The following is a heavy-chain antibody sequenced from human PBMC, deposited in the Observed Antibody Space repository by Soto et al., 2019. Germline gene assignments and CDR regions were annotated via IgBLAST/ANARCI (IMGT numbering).Heavy chain of an antibody. V-gene: IGHV4-30-2*06. CDR2: TYHSGGT. CDR3: ARDSLSGYYFAF. Sequence: QLQLQESGSGLVKPSQTLSLTCVVSGDSISSGGYSWNWIRQSPGKGLEWIGTTYHSGGTLYNPSRDRRVTIAVDKSKNQFCLRLTSVTAADTAVYYCARDSLSGYYFAFWGQGTLVTVSS. D-gene: IGHD3-22*01. J-gene: IGHJ4*02. CDR1: GDSISSGGYS.